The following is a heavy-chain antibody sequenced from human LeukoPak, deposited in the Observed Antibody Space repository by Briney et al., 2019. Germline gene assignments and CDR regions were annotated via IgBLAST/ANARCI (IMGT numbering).Heavy chain of an antibody. J-gene: IGHJ4*02. CDR1: GFTFGDYA. Sequence: GGSLRLSCSASGFTFGDYAMSWVRQAPGKGLEWVGFIRSKAYGGTTEYAASVKGRFTISRDDSKSIAYLQMNSLKTEDTAVYFCTSVGSYYTLDYWGQGTLVTVSS. V-gene: IGHV3-49*04. CDR2: IRSKAYGGTT. D-gene: IGHD3-10*01. CDR3: TSVGSYYTLDY.